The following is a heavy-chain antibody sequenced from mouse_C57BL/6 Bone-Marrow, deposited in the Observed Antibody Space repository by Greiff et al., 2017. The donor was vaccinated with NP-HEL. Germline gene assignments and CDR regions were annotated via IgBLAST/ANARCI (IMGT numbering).Heavy chain of an antibody. CDR1: GFTFSNYW. V-gene: IGHV6-3*01. CDR3: TGGPGLDFDY. Sequence: EVQRVESGGGLVQPGGSMKLSCVASGFTFSNYWMNWVRQSPEKGLEWVAQIRVKSDNYATNYAESVKGRFTISRDDSKSSVYLQMNNLRAEDTGIYYCTGGPGLDFDYWGQGTTLTVSS. J-gene: IGHJ2*01. CDR2: IRVKSDNYAT.